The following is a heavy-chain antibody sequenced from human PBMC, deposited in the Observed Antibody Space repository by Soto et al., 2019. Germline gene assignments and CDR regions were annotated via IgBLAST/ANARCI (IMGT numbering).Heavy chain of an antibody. CDR3: ARSQGSSTSLEIYYYYYYGMDV. Sequence: QVQLVQSGAEVKKPGSSVKVSCKASGGTFGSYAISWVRQAPGQGLEWMGGIIPIPGTANYAQKFQGRDRSGADESTSTAYMELSSLRSEDTAVYYCARSQGSSTSLEIYYYYYYGMDVWGQGTTVTVSS. D-gene: IGHD2-2*01. J-gene: IGHJ6*02. CDR1: GGTFGSYA. CDR2: IIPIPGTA. V-gene: IGHV1-69*01.